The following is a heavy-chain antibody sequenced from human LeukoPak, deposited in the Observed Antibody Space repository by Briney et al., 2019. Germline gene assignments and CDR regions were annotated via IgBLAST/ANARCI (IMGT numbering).Heavy chain of an antibody. CDR2: ISGRTTTT. CDR3: ARTFGDYAHLDY. CDR1: GFTFATSA. J-gene: IGHJ4*02. V-gene: IGHV3-23*01. Sequence: PGGSLRLSCAASGFTFATSAMTWVRQAPGKGLEWVSAISGRTTTTYYTGSLKGRFIISRDNSRNTLYLQMNSLRADDTAVYHCARTFGDYAHLDYWGQGTLVTVSS. D-gene: IGHD4-17*01.